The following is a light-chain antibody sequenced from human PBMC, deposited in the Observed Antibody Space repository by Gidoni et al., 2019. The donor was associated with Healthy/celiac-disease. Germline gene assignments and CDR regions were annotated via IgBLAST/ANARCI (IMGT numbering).Light chain of an antibody. CDR3: QQYNSYSRT. J-gene: IGKJ1*01. V-gene: IGKV1-5*03. CDR1: QSISSW. Sequence: DIQMPQSPSTLSASVGDRVTITCRASQSISSWLAWYQQKPGKAPKRLIYKAYSLESGVPSRFSGSGSGTEFTLTISSLQHDDFATYYCQQYNSYSRTFGQGTKVEIK. CDR2: KAY.